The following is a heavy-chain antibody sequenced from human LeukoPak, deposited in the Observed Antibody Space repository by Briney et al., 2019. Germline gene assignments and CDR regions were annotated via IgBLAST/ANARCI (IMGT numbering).Heavy chain of an antibody. CDR2: INPNSGGT. D-gene: IGHD3-10*01. CDR3: ARAYYGSGSYSLLGY. CDR1: GYTFTGYY. J-gene: IGHJ4*02. Sequence: GASVKVSCKASGYTFTGYYMHWVRQAPGQGLEWMGWINPNSGGTNYAQKFQGRVTMTRDTSISTAYMELSRLRSDDTAVYYCARAYYGSGSYSLLGYWGQGTLVTVSS. V-gene: IGHV1-2*02.